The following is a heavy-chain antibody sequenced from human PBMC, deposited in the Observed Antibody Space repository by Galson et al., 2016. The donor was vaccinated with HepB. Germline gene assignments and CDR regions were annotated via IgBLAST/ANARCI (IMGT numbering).Heavy chain of an antibody. Sequence: PALVKPTQTLTLTCNCSGFSLSTDGMRVSWIRQPPGKAPEWLERIDWDDDKFYRTSLKTRLTISKDTSKNQVVLTMTNMDPVDTAKYYCARMTLHYMDVWGEGTTVTVSS. J-gene: IGHJ6*03. CDR3: ARMTLHYMDV. CDR1: GFSLSTDGMR. V-gene: IGHV2-70*04. CDR2: IDWDDDK.